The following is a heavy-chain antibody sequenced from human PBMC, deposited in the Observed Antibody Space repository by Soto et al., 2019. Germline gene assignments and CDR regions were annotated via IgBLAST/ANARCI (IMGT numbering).Heavy chain of an antibody. CDR1: GFTLSSYD. D-gene: IGHD3-22*01. V-gene: IGHV3-13*01. Sequence: QPXWSLLLSCPASGFTLSSYDMDWVRQATGKGLEWVSAIGAAGDTYYPGSVKGRFTISRENAKNSLYLQMNSLRAGDTAVYYCARGLVGYYPDYWGQGPLVTVYS. CDR3: ARGLVGYYPDY. J-gene: IGHJ4*02. CDR2: IGAAGDT.